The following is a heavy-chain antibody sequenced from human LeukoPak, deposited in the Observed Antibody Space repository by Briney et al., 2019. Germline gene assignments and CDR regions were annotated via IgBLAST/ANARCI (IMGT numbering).Heavy chain of an antibody. CDR2: ISSTGRT. Sequence: SQTLSPTCTVSGASISSDTYFWSWIRQPAGKGLEWIGRISSTGRTDYNPSLTSRVTISVDTSNNQLSMKLSSVTAADTAMYYCVRGHRDNWHLDFAHWGQGTLVTVSS. D-gene: IGHD1-20*01. V-gene: IGHV4-61*02. J-gene: IGHJ4*02. CDR3: VRGHRDNWHLDFAH. CDR1: GASISSDTYF.